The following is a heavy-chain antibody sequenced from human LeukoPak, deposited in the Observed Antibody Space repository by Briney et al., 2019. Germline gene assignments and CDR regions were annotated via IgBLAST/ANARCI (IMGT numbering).Heavy chain of an antibody. D-gene: IGHD3-16*01. V-gene: IGHV3-7*04. Sequence: GGSLRLSCAASGFTFSIYWMSWFRQAPGKGLEWVAHIKKDGSEKNYVDSVKGRFTVSRDNTKNSVYLQMNSLRGEDTGVYYCAMDSYGPDDYWGQGTLVTVSS. CDR2: IKKDGSEK. CDR1: GFTFSIYW. J-gene: IGHJ4*02. CDR3: AMDSYGPDDY.